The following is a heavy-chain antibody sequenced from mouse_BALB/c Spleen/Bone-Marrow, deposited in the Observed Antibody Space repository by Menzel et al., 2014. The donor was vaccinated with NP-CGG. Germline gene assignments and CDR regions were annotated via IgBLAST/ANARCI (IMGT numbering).Heavy chain of an antibody. CDR2: INPDSSTI. Sequence: EVKLMESGGGLVQPGGSLKLSCAASGFDFSRFWMSWVRQAPGKGLGWIGEINPDSSTINYTPSLKDKFIISRDNAKNTLYLQMSKVRSEDTALYYCARLGYYGSFAFWGQGTLVTVSA. D-gene: IGHD1-2*01. J-gene: IGHJ3*01. CDR1: GFDFSRFW. CDR3: ARLGYYGSFAF. V-gene: IGHV4-1*02.